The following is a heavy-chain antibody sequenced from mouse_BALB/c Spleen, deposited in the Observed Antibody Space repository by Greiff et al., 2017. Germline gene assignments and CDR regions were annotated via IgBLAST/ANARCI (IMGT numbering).Heavy chain of an antibody. D-gene: IGHD1-1*01. J-gene: IGHJ4*01. CDR3: ARQDYGSSYGAMDY. V-gene: IGHV5-9-3*01. CDR2: ISSGGSYT. CDR1: GFTFSSYA. Sequence: EVKLVESGGGLVKPGGSLKLSCAASGFTFSSYAMSWVRQTPEKRLEWVATISSGGSYTYYPDSVKGRFTISRDNAKNTLYLQMSSLRSEDTAMYYCARQDYGSSYGAMDYWGQGTSVTVSS.